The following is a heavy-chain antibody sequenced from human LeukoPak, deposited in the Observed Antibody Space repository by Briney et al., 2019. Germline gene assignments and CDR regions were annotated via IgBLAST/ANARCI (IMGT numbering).Heavy chain of an antibody. CDR2: IYYSGST. CDR1: GGSISTSSFF. CDR3: ARYGIVGASDAFDI. Sequence: SETLSLTCTVSGGSISTSSFFWGWIRQPPGKDLEWIGNIYYSGSTYYNPSLKSRVTLSVDTSKNQFSLRLTSVTAADTAVYFCARYGIVGASDAFDIWGQGTMVTVSS. J-gene: IGHJ3*02. V-gene: IGHV4-39*01. D-gene: IGHD1-26*01.